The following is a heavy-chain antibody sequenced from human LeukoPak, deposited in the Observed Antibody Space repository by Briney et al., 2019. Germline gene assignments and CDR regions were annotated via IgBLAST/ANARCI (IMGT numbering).Heavy chain of an antibody. V-gene: IGHV1-2*06. Sequence: ASVKVSCKASGYTFNDYYMHWVRQAPGQGLEWMGRINPNSGDPNYPQKFQGRVTMTRDTSISTAYMEMSSLTSDDTAVYYCARSARHCNNGVCFTDYYIDLWGKGTTVIVSS. CDR1: GYTFNDYY. CDR3: ARSARHCNNGVCFTDYYIDL. CDR2: INPNSGDP. D-gene: IGHD2-8*01. J-gene: IGHJ6*03.